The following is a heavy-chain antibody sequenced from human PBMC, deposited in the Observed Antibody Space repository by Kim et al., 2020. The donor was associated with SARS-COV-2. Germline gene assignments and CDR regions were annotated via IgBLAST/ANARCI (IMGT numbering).Heavy chain of an antibody. J-gene: IGHJ6*02. CDR1: GYTFTSYA. V-gene: IGHV7-4-1*02. Sequence: ASVKVSCKASGYTFTSYAMNWVRQAPGQGLERMGWIYTKPGKPTYNQRFTGRFVFSLDTPVSTAYLQISSLKAEDTAVYYCARGGGGWDFWTRDYGMDVWGQGTTVTVSS. CDR2: IYTKPGKP. D-gene: IGHD3-3*01. CDR3: ARGGGGWDFWTRDYGMDV.